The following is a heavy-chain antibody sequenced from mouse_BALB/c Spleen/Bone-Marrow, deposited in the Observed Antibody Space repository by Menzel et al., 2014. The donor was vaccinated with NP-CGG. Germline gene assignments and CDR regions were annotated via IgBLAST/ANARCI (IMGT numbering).Heavy chain of an antibody. D-gene: IGHD1-1*01. Sequence: VQLQQSGAELVKPGASVKLSCTASGFNIKDTYMHWVKQRPEQGLEWIGRIDPANGNTKYDPKFQGKATITADTSSNTAYLQLSSLTSEDTAVYYCAPYYYGSSSLAYWGQGTLVTVSA. CDR2: IDPANGNT. V-gene: IGHV14-3*02. J-gene: IGHJ3*01. CDR3: APYYYGSSSLAY. CDR1: GFNIKDTY.